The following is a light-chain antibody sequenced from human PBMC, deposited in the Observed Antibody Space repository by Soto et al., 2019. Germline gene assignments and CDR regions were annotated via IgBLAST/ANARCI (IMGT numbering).Light chain of an antibody. V-gene: IGLV1-40*01. CDR3: QSYDSSLSGVV. J-gene: IGLJ2*01. CDR1: SSNIGARYD. Sequence: QSVLTQPPSVSGAPGQRVTISGTGSSSNIGARYDVHWYQQLPGTAPKLLIYDDINRPSGVPDRFSGSKSGTSASLAITGLQGEDEAEYYCQSYDSSLSGVVFGGGTKLTVL. CDR2: DDI.